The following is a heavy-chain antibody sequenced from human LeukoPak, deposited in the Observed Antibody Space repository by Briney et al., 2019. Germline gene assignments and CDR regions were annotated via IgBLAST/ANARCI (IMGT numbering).Heavy chain of an antibody. J-gene: IGHJ5*02. V-gene: IGHV1-24*01. CDR1: GYTLTELS. Sequence: APVKVSCKVSGYTLTELSMHWVRQAPGKGLERMGGFDPEDGETIYAQKFQSRVTMTEDTSTDTAYMELSSLRSEDTAVYYCATVGVTIFGGANWFDPWGQGTLVTVSS. CDR2: FDPEDGET. D-gene: IGHD3-3*01. CDR3: ATVGVTIFGGANWFDP.